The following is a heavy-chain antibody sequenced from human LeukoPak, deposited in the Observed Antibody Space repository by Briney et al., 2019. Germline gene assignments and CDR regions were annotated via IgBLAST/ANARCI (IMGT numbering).Heavy chain of an antibody. D-gene: IGHD3-10*01. V-gene: IGHV4-59*12. CDR1: GGSISSYY. J-gene: IGHJ6*03. CDR2: IYYSGST. Sequence: SETLSLTCTVSGGSISSYYWSWIRQPPGKGLEWIGYIYYSGSTNYNPSLKSRVTISVDTSKNQFSLKLSSVTAADTAVYYCARLVRGVHMDVWGKGTTVTISS. CDR3: ARLVRGVHMDV.